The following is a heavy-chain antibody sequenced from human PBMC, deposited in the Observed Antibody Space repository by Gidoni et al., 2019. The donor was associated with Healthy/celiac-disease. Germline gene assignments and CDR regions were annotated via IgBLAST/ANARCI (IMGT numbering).Heavy chain of an antibody. CDR2: IYYSGST. V-gene: IGHV4-39*01. Sequence: QLQLQESGPGLVKPSETLSLTCTVSGGSISSSSYYWGWIRQPPGKGLEWIGSIYYSGSTYYNPSLKSRVTISVDTSKNQFSLKLSSVTAADTAVYYCARSTDAYGAALDYWGQGTLVTVSS. CDR1: GGSISSSSYY. CDR3: ARSTDAYGAALDY. J-gene: IGHJ4*02. D-gene: IGHD2-15*01.